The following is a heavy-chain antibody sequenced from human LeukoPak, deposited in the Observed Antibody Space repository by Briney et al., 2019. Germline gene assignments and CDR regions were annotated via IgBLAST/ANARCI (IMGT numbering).Heavy chain of an antibody. Sequence: ASVTVTCTGSGYTFTSYGISWVRQPPGQGLEWMGWITAYNGNTNYAQKLQGRVTITTDTSKSTVYLQMSSLRSEDTAVYYCASSQNWTDQKFDYWGQGTLVTVSS. CDR2: ITAYNGNT. CDR1: GYTFTSYG. V-gene: IGHV1-18*04. CDR3: ASSQNWTDQKFDY. D-gene: IGHD1-1*01. J-gene: IGHJ4*02.